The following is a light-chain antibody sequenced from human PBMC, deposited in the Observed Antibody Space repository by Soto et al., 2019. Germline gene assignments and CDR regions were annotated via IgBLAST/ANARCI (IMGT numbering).Light chain of an antibody. CDR3: QSYDSSLSGYVV. Sequence: QSVLMQPLSVSGAPGQRVTISCTGSSSNIGAGYDVHWYQQLPGTDPKLLIYGNSNRPSGVPDRFSGSKSGTSASLAITGLQAEDEADYYCQSYDSSLSGYVVFGGGTKLTVL. V-gene: IGLV1-40*01. CDR2: GNS. CDR1: SSNIGAGYD. J-gene: IGLJ2*01.